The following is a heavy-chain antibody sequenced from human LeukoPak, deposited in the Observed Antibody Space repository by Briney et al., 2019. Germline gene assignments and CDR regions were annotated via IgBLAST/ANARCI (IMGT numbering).Heavy chain of an antibody. V-gene: IGHV1-46*01. J-gene: IGHJ5*02. D-gene: IGHD4-23*01. Sequence: ASVKVSCKASGYSFTSYYMHWVRQAPGQGLEWMGIINPSGGSTSYAQKFQGRVTMTRDMSTSTDYMELSSLRSEDTAVYYCARDNSVEDTAWWFDPWGQGTLVTVSS. CDR2: INPSGGST. CDR3: ARDNSVEDTAWWFDP. CDR1: GYSFTSYY.